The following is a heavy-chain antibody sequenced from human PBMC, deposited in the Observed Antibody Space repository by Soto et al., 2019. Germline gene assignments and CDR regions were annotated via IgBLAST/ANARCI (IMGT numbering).Heavy chain of an antibody. V-gene: IGHV4-31*01. J-gene: IGHJ4*02. CDR2: IYDSESA. Sequence: QVQLQESGPGLVKPSQTLSLTCNVSGESISSGGYYWSWIRHHPRKGLEWIGYIYDSESAYYNPSLKRPVTISMDTSKNHFAMRLSSVTDADTAVYYCARASSSSSAADYWGQGTLVTVSS. D-gene: IGHD6-6*01. CDR3: ARASSSSSAADY. CDR1: GESISSGGYY.